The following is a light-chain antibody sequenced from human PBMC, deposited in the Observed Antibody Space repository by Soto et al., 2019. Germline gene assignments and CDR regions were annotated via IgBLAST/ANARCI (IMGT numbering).Light chain of an antibody. V-gene: IGKV3-20*01. CDR2: DSS. Sequence: EIVLTPSPGTLSVSPGERATLSCRASQSVPTGYLAWYQQRPGQAPRLLIYDSSTRATGIPDRSTGSGSGTDFTLTISRLEPDDSAVYFCQQYGRAPRTLGQGTTLEIK. CDR3: QQYGRAPRT. J-gene: IGKJ1*01. CDR1: QSVPTGY.